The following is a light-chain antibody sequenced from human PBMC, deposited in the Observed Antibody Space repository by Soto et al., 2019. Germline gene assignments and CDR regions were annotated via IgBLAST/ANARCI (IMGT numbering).Light chain of an antibody. CDR3: QHRSSWPVT. CDR1: QSVQSY. Sequence: EVVLTQSPVTLSSSPGERATLSCRASQSVQSYLAWYQQKPGQAPRLLIYDSSNRATGVPARFSGSGSGTDFPLTISTLEPEDFAVYYCQHRSSWPVTFGQGTRLEIK. J-gene: IGKJ5*01. CDR2: DSS. V-gene: IGKV3-11*01.